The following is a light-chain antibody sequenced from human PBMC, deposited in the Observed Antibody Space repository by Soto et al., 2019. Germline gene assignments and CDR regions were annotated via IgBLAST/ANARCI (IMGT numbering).Light chain of an antibody. CDR3: SSYTSSSTLV. CDR1: GMDVGGYNY. V-gene: IGLV2-14*01. CDR2: DVS. J-gene: IGLJ2*01. Sequence: QSVLTQPASVSGSPGQPFTISCTGTGMDVGGYNYVSWYQQHPGKAPKLMIYDVSNRPSGVSNRFSGSKSGNTASLTISGLQAEDEADYYCSSYTSSSTLVFGGGTKLTVL.